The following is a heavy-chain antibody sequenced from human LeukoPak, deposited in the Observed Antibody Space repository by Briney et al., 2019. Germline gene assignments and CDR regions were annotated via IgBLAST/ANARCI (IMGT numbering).Heavy chain of an antibody. CDR3: AREEGITSMRSFDY. CDR1: GGSISSYY. J-gene: IGHJ4*02. Sequence: SETLSLTCTISGGSISSYYWSWIRQPAGKGLEWIGRIYTSGSTNYGPSLKSRVTMSVDTSKNQFSLKLTSVTAADTAVYYCAREEGITSMRSFDYWGQGTLVTVSS. D-gene: IGHD3-10*01. V-gene: IGHV4-4*07. CDR2: IYTSGST.